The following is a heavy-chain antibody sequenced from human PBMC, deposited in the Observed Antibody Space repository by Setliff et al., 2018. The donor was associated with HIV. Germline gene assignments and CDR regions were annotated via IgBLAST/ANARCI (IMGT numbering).Heavy chain of an antibody. CDR1: GYTFTDYY. CDR2: IQAKSGDT. Sequence: GASVKVSCKASGYTFTDYYIHWVRQAPGQGLEWMGRIQAKSGDTEYAQKFQGWVTMTRDTSITTAFMDVSRLTSDDTAVYYCARDLYNSGADYWGQGTLVTVSS. D-gene: IGHD6-25*01. V-gene: IGHV1-2*04. CDR3: ARDLYNSGADY. J-gene: IGHJ4*02.